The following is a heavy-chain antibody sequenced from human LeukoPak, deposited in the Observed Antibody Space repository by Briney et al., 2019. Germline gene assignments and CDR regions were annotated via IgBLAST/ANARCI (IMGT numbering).Heavy chain of an antibody. D-gene: IGHD4/OR15-4a*01. Sequence: SETLSLTCTVSGGSISSSSYYWGWIRQPPGKGLEWIGNFYYSGTPNYNPSLKSRVTISVDTSKKQFSLKMSSVTAADTAVYYCARSWTMGYFDYWGQGTLVTVSS. CDR3: ARSWTMGYFDY. CDR2: FYYSGTP. CDR1: GGSISSSSYY. J-gene: IGHJ4*02. V-gene: IGHV4-39*07.